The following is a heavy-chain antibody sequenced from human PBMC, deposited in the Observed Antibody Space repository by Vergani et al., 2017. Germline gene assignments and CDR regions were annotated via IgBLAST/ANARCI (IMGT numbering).Heavy chain of an antibody. J-gene: IGHJ3*02. CDR3: ARGDSSRRAFDI. V-gene: IGHV6-1*01. Sequence: QVHLQQSGPGLVKPSQTLSLTCAISGDSISRNSAAWSWIRQSPSRGLEWLGRTYYRSKWFNDYTITVKSRMTINPDTSKNQFSLQLDSVTPEDTAVYFCARGDSSRRAFDIWGQGTMVTVSS. D-gene: IGHD6-13*01. CDR1: GDSISRNSAA. CDR2: TYYRSKWFN.